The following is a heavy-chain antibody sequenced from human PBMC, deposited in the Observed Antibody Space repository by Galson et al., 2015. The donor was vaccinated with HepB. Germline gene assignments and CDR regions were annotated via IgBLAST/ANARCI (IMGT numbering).Heavy chain of an antibody. CDR1: GFTFSSYN. CDR3: VVVVAATLYH. D-gene: IGHD2-15*01. CDR2: ISSDTSRI. V-gene: IGHV3-48*01. Sequence: SLRLSCAASGFTFSSYNMNWVRQAPGKGLEWVSYISSDTSRIYYADSVRGRFTISRDNSKNTLYLQMNSLRAEDTAVYYSVVVVAATLYHWGQGTLVTVSS. J-gene: IGHJ4*02.